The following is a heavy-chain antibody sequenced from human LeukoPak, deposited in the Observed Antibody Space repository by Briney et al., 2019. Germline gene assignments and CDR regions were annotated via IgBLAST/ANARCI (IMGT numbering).Heavy chain of an antibody. D-gene: IGHD6-13*01. CDR2: INPNSGGT. CDR3: ARGGRIAAAVTPY. J-gene: IGHJ4*02. V-gene: IGHV1-2*04. Sequence: SVKVSCKDSGYTFTGYYMHWVRQAPGQGLECMGWINPNSGGTNYAQKFQGWVTMTRDTSISTAYMELSRLRSDDTAVYYCARGGRIAAAVTPYWGQGTLVTVSS. CDR1: GYTFTGYY.